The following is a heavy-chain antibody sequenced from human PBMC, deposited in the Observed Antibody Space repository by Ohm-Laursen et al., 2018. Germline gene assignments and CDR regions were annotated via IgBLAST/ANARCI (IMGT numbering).Heavy chain of an antibody. CDR2: ISSSSSFI. D-gene: IGHD6-13*01. CDR1: GFTFSSYS. CDR3: ARDSAGTVDY. J-gene: IGHJ4*02. Sequence: SLRLSCTASGFTFSSYSMNWVRQAPGKGLEWVSSISSSSSFIYYTDSLKGRFTISRDNAKNSLYLQMNSLRAEDKAVYFCARDSAGTVDYWGQGTLVTVSS. V-gene: IGHV3-21*01.